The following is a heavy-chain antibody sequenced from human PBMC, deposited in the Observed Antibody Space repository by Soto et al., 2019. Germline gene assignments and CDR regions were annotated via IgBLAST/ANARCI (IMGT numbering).Heavy chain of an antibody. CDR1: GFTFSSYA. CDR3: AKGRRAARYYCGMDV. Sequence: PGGSLRLSCAASGFTFSSYAMSWVRQAPGKGLEWVSAISGSGGSTYYADSVKGRFTISRDNSKNTLYLQMNSLRAEDTAVYYCAKGRRAARYYCGMDVWGQGITVTVSS. V-gene: IGHV3-23*01. CDR2: ISGSGGST. D-gene: IGHD6-13*01. J-gene: IGHJ6*02.